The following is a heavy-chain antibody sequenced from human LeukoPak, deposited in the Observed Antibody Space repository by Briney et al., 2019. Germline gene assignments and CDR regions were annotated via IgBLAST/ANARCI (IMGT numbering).Heavy chain of an antibody. CDR3: ARGPGCGGNSGGYFDY. CDR2: INHSGST. V-gene: IGHV4-34*01. Sequence: SETLSLTCADYGGSFSGYYWSWIRQPPGKGLEWIGEINHSGSTNYNPSLKSRVTISVDTSKNKFSLKLSSVTAADTAVYYCARGPGCGGNSGGYFDYWGQGTLVTVSS. J-gene: IGHJ4*02. D-gene: IGHD4-23*01. CDR1: GGSFSGYY.